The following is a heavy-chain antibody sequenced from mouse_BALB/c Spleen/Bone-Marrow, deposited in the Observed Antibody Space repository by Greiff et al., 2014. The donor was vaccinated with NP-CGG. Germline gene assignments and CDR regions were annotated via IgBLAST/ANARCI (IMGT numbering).Heavy chain of an antibody. Sequence: EVKLVESGGGLVQPGGSRKLSCAASGFTFSRSGMHWVRQAPEKGLEWVGYISSGSSTIYYADTMKGRSTIARDNPKNTLFLQMTSLRSDDTAMYYCASARSSMITTGAMDYWGQGTSVTVSS. CDR1: GFTFSRSG. CDR3: ASARSSMITTGAMDY. CDR2: ISSGSSTI. V-gene: IGHV5-17*02. D-gene: IGHD2-4*01. J-gene: IGHJ4*01.